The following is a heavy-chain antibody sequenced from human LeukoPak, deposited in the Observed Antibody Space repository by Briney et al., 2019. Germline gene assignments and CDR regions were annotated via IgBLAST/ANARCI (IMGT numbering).Heavy chain of an antibody. J-gene: IGHJ4*02. CDR1: GFTFSSYE. Sequence: PGGSLRLSCAASGFTFSSYEMNWVRQAPGKGREWVSYISSSGSTIYYADSVKRRFTISTDNAKNSLYLQMNSLRAEDTAVYYCASAVAGELEGFDYWGQGTLVTVSS. V-gene: IGHV3-48*03. CDR3: ASAVAGELEGFDY. D-gene: IGHD6-19*01. CDR2: ISSSGSTI.